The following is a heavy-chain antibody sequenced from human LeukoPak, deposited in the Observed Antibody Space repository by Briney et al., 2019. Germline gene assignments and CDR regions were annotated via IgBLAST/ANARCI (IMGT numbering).Heavy chain of an antibody. J-gene: IGHJ4*02. CDR1: GFTFSSYW. CDR3: AKDPNWRDTVTIRYFDY. CDR2: IKQDGSEK. Sequence: GGSLRLSCAASGFTFSSYWMSWVRQAPGKGLEWVANIKQDGSEKYYVDSVKGRFTIFRDNAKNSLYLQMNSLRAEDTAVYYCAKDPNWRDTVTIRYFDYWGQGTLVTVSS. D-gene: IGHD4-17*01. V-gene: IGHV3-7*01.